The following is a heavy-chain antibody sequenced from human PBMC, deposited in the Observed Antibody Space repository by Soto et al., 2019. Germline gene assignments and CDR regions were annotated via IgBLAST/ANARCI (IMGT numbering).Heavy chain of an antibody. Sequence: VKVSCKASGYTFTSYDINWVRQATGQGLEWMGWMNPNSGNTGYAQKFQGRVTMTRNTSISTAYMELSSLRSEDTAVYYRARSGVVVVPAAMGSYYYYYMDVWGKGTTVTVSS. J-gene: IGHJ6*03. D-gene: IGHD2-2*01. CDR1: GYTFTSYD. CDR3: ARSGVVVVPAAMGSYYYYYMDV. CDR2: MNPNSGNT. V-gene: IGHV1-8*01.